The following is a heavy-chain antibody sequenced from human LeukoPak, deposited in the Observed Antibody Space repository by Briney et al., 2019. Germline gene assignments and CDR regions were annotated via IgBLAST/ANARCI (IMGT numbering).Heavy chain of an antibody. V-gene: IGHV1-2*02. CDR1: GYTFTTYY. D-gene: IGHD2-2*01. Sequence: ASVKVSCKASGYTFTTYYVHWVRQAPGQGLEWMGYMRPTSGDSNFAQKFQDRVTMTRDTSISTAYLELSRLTSDDTAVYYCSTEDKYCTTTTRADYWGQGTLVTVSS. CDR2: MRPTSGDS. J-gene: IGHJ4*02. CDR3: STEDKYCTTTTRADY.